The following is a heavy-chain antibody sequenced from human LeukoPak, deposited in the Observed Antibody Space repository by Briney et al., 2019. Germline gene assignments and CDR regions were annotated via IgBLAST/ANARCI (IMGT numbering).Heavy chain of an antibody. J-gene: IGHJ3*02. V-gene: IGHV4-59*08. CDR2: IYYSGST. CDR3: ARGDPRDAFDI. D-gene: IGHD2-21*02. CDR1: GGSISSYY. Sequence: SETLSLTCTVSGGSISSYYWSWIRQPPGKGLERIGYIYYSGSTNYNPSLKSRVTISVDTSKNQFSLKLSSVTAADTAVYYCARGDPRDAFDIWGQGTMVTVSS.